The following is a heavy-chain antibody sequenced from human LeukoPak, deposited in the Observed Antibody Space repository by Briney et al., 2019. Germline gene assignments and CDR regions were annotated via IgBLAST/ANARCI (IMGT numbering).Heavy chain of an antibody. D-gene: IGHD3-22*01. J-gene: IGHJ4*02. CDR2: INPNSGGT. CDR1: GYTFTGYY. CDR3: ARIISSGYGDFDY. Sequence: ASVKVSCKASGYTFTGYYMHWVRQAPGQGLEWMGWINPNSGGTKYAQKFQGRVTMTRDTSISTAYMELSRLRSDDTAVYYCARIISSGYGDFDYWGQGTLVTVSS. V-gene: IGHV1-2*02.